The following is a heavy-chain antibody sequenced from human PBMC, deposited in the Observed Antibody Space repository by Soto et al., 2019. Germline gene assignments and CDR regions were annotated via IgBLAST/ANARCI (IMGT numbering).Heavy chain of an antibody. CDR2: ISTFNGKT. CDR3: ARLLTEGATFREDAFDV. CDR1: RYTFTSHG. Sequence: QIQLVQSGGDVKTPGASVKVSCTTSRYTFTSHGIAWVRQAPGQGLEWMGWISTFNGKTDYAQKFQGGVTMTADTITSTVHMELRSLRSDDTAVYYCARLLTEGATFREDAFDVWGPGTKVTVSS. D-gene: IGHD3-9*01. V-gene: IGHV1-18*01. J-gene: IGHJ3*01.